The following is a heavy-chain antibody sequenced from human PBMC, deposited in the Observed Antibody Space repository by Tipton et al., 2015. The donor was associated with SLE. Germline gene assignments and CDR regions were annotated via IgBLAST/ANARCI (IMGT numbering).Heavy chain of an antibody. CDR1: GGSISSYY. D-gene: IGHD6-13*01. Sequence: TLSLTCTVSGGSISSYYWSWIRQPAGKGLEWIGRIYTSGSTNYNPSLKSRVTMSVDTSKNQFSLKLSSVTAADTAVYYCARVRSSSWLSYFDYWGQGTLVTVSS. J-gene: IGHJ4*02. CDR3: ARVRSSSWLSYFDY. V-gene: IGHV4-4*07. CDR2: IYTSGST.